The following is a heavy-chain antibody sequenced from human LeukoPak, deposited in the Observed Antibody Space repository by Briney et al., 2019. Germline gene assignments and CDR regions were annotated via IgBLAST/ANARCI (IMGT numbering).Heavy chain of an antibody. CDR3: AGASIVVVVAATPDWFDP. CDR1: GYTFTGYY. J-gene: IGHJ5*02. CDR2: INPNSGGT. Sequence: ASVKVSCKASGYTFTGYYMHWVRQAPGQGLEWMGWINPNSGGTNYAQKFQGRVTMTRDTSISTAYMELSRLRSDDTAVYYCAGASIVVVVAATPDWFDPWGQGTLVTVSS. D-gene: IGHD2-15*01. V-gene: IGHV1-2*02.